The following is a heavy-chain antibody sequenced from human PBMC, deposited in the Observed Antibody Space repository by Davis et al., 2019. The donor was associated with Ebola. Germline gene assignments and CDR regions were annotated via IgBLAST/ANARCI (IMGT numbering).Heavy chain of an antibody. CDR2: IKEDGSVK. V-gene: IGHV3-7*03. Sequence: GGSLRLSCAASGLSIHMYWMTWVRQAPGKGLEWVANIKEDGSVKYYVDSVKGRFTISRDNAKNSLYLQMNSLRVEDTAVYYCARDLHTLLVDTAMVLDYWGQGTLVTVSS. J-gene: IGHJ4*02. D-gene: IGHD5-18*01. CDR3: ARDLHTLLVDTAMVLDY. CDR1: GLSIHMYW.